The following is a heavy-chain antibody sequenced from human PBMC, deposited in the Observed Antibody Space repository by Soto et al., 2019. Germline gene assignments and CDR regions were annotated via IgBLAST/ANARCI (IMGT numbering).Heavy chain of an antibody. J-gene: IGHJ4*02. Sequence: PGGSLRLSCAASGFTFSSYAMSWVRQAPGKGLEWVSAISGSGGSTYYADSVKGRFTISRDNSKNTLYLQMNSLRAEDTAVYYCAKDSRFPYYVLRFLEWLSWGQGTIVTLSS. CDR2: ISGSGGST. CDR3: AKDSRFPYYVLRFLEWLS. V-gene: IGHV3-23*01. CDR1: GFTFSSYA. D-gene: IGHD3-3*01.